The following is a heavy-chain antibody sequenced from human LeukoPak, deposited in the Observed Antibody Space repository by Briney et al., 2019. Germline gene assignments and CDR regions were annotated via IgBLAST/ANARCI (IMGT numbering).Heavy chain of an antibody. D-gene: IGHD3-10*01. V-gene: IGHV3-30-3*02. CDR2: ISYDGSNK. CDR3: VTNHYGSGAPLFDY. CDR1: GFTFSGYA. Sequence: PGGALRLSCAASGFTFSGYAMHWVREGPGKGLEWVAVISYDGSNKYYAESVKGRFTISRENSKNTLYLQMNGLRADDKAVYYCVTNHYGSGAPLFDYWGQGTLVTVSS. J-gene: IGHJ4*02.